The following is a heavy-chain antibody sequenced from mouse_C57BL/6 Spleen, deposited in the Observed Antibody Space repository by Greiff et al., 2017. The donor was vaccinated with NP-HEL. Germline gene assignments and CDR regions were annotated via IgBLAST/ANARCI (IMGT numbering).Heavy chain of an antibody. CDR3: ARMGLYSNYDLFAY. V-gene: IGHV1-82*01. J-gene: IGHJ3*01. CDR2: IYPGDGDT. CDR1: GYAFSSSW. Sequence: VQLQQSGPELVKPGASVKISCKASGYAFSSSWMNWVKQRPGKGLEWIGRIYPGDGDTNYNGKFKGKATLTADKSSSTAYMQLSSLTSEDSAVYFCARMGLYSNYDLFAYLGQGTLVTVSA. D-gene: IGHD2-5*01.